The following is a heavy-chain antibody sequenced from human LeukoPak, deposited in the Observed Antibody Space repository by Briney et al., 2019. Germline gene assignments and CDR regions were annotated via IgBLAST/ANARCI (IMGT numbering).Heavy chain of an antibody. CDR3: ARGAIVVVPAAIRHWFDP. D-gene: IGHD2-2*01. V-gene: IGHV4-39*07. CDR2: INHSGST. J-gene: IGHJ5*02. CDR1: GGSISSSSYY. Sequence: SETLSLTCTVSGGSISSSSYYWSWIRQPPGKGLEWIGEINHSGSTNYNPSLKSRVTISVDTSKNQFSLKLSSVTAADTAVYYCARGAIVVVPAAIRHWFDPWGQGTLVTVSS.